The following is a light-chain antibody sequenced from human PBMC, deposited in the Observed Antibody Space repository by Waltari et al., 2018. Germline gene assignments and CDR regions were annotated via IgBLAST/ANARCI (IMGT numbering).Light chain of an antibody. Sequence: QLVLTQSPSASASLGASVKITCTLSSGHNSNVVAWHQQQPEKGPRSLMKVNSDGSHSKGDGIPDRFSGSSSGAGRYLTISSLQSDDEADYYCQTWGTGIWVFGGGTRLTVL. CDR2: VNSDGSH. J-gene: IGLJ3*02. CDR3: QTWGTGIWV. CDR1: SGHNSNV. V-gene: IGLV4-69*01.